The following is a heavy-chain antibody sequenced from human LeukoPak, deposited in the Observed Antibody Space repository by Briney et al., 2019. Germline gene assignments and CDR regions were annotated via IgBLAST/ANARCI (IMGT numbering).Heavy chain of an antibody. Sequence: GASVKVSCKASGGTFSSYAISWVRQAPGQGLEWMGRIIPILGIANYGQKFQGRVTITADKSTSTAYMELSSLRSEDTAVYYCARTRRGDYDSSGYHFDYWGQGTLVTVSS. CDR3: ARTRRGDYDSSGYHFDY. V-gene: IGHV1-69*04. CDR1: GGTFSSYA. D-gene: IGHD3-22*01. CDR2: IIPILGIA. J-gene: IGHJ4*02.